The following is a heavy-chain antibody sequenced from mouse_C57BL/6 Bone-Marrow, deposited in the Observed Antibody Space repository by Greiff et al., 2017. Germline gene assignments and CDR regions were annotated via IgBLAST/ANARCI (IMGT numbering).Heavy chain of an antibody. Sequence: QVQLQQSGAELVKPGASVKISCKASGYAFSSYWMNWVKQRPGKGLEWIGKIYPVDGDTNYNGKFKGKATLTAYKSSSTAYMQLSCLTSEDSAVSFCARDSYYGSSYGYFDVWGTGTTVTVSS. CDR2: IYPVDGDT. CDR1: GYAFSSYW. CDR3: ARDSYYGSSYGYFDV. J-gene: IGHJ1*03. V-gene: IGHV1-80*01. D-gene: IGHD1-1*01.